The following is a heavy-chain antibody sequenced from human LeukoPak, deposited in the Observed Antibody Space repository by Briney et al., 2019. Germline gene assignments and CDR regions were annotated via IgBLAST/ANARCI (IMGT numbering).Heavy chain of an antibody. J-gene: IGHJ4*02. CDR3: ARPGIAATGAFDC. D-gene: IGHD6-13*01. CDR1: GFTVSTNY. V-gene: IGHV4-39*01. CDR2: IYYSGST. Sequence: PGGSLRLSCAASGFTVSTNYMSWIRQPPGKGLEWIGSIYYSGSTYYNPSLKSRVSISVDTSKNQFSLNLTSVTAADTAVYFCARPGIAATGAFDCWGQGTLLTVSS.